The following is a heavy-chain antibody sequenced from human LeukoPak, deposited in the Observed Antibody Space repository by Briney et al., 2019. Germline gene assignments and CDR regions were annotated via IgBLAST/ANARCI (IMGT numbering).Heavy chain of an antibody. CDR3: AKGLRYFDWLSGMDV. CDR1: GITFVDYA. Sequence: GRFLRISCAAPGITFVDYAMHLVRQAPRKGPEWGSGISWNSGSIGYADSVKGRFTISRDNAKNSLYLQMNSLRAEDTALYYCAKGLRYFDWLSGMDVWGQGTTVTVSS. V-gene: IGHV3-9*01. D-gene: IGHD3-9*01. CDR2: ISWNSGSI. J-gene: IGHJ6*02.